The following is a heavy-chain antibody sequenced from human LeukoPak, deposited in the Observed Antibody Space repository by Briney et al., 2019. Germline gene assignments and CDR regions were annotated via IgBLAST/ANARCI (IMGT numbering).Heavy chain of an antibody. CDR1: GYTFTGYY. CDR3: ARMPSGWYGYYFDY. V-gene: IGHV1-69*05. Sequence: GASAKVSCKASGYTFTGYYMHWVRQAPGQGLEWMGRIIPIFGTANYAQKFQGRVTITTDESTSTAYMELSSLRSEDTAVYYCARMPSGWYGYYFDYWGQGTLVTVSS. D-gene: IGHD6-19*01. CDR2: IIPIFGTA. J-gene: IGHJ4*02.